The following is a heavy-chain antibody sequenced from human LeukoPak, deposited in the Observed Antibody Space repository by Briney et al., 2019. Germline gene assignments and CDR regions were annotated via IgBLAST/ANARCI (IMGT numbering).Heavy chain of an antibody. CDR3: ASSGIVGATGAFDI. D-gene: IGHD1-26*01. J-gene: IGHJ3*02. Sequence: SVKVSCKASGGTFSSHAISWVRQAPGQGLEWMGGIIPIFGTANYAQKFQGRVTITTDESTSTAYMELSSLRSEDTAVYYCASSGIVGATGAFDIWGQGTMVTVSS. V-gene: IGHV1-69*05. CDR1: GGTFSSHA. CDR2: IIPIFGTA.